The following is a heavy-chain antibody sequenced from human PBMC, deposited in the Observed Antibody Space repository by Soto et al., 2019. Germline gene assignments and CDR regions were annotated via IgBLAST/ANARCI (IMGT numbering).Heavy chain of an antibody. V-gene: IGHV3-74*01. CDR1: GSTPGNYW. D-gene: IGHD1-1*01. CDR2: INDYGTTI. CDR3: ARGGLEPFDY. J-gene: IGHJ4*02. Sequence: EVQLVESGGGLVQSGGSLRLSCEASGSTPGNYWRPWVRQAPGKGLVWVSRINDYGTTINYAESVEGRFIISRDDAKSEVYLQMNNLRAEDSAVYYCARGGLEPFDYWGQGALVTVSS.